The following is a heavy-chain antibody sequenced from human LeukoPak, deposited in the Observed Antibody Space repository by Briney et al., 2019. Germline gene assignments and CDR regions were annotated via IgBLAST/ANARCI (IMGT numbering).Heavy chain of an antibody. CDR3: ARGQIYGTGSYFFDH. CDR2: IYTDGRQ. D-gene: IGHD3-10*01. V-gene: IGHV3-66*01. J-gene: IGHJ4*02. CDR1: GFTVTSNY. Sequence: GGSLRLSCAASGFTVTSNYMSWVRQTPGQGRLELVSVIYTDGRQFYTGSVTGRFPISRDNSKNTLYLQMNSLRAEDTAVYYCARGQIYGTGSYFFDHWGQGTLVTVSS.